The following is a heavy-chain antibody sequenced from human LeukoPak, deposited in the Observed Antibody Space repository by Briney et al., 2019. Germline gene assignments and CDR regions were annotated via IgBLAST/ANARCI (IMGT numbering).Heavy chain of an antibody. V-gene: IGHV4-59*01. CDR2: IYYSGST. CDR3: ARSTYGSGAYWYFDL. J-gene: IGHJ2*01. Sequence: KPSETLSLTCTVSGGSISSYYWSWIRQPPGKGLERIGCIYYSGSTNYNPSLKSRVTISVDTSQNQFSLKLSSVTAADTAVYYCARSTYGSGAYWYFDLWGRGTLVTVSS. CDR1: GGSISSYY. D-gene: IGHD3-10*01.